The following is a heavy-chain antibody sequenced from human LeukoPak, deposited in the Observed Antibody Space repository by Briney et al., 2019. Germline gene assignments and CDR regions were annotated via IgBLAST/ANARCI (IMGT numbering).Heavy chain of an antibody. CDR1: GFTFSSYG. CDR2: ISYDGSNK. D-gene: IGHD6-13*01. Sequence: PGRSLRLPCAASGFTFSSYGMHWVRQAPGKGLEWVAVISYDGSNKYYADSVKGRFTISRDNSKNTLYLQMNSLRAEDTAVYYCAKDGPAAAGIDYWGQGTLVTVSS. J-gene: IGHJ4*02. CDR3: AKDGPAAAGIDY. V-gene: IGHV3-30*18.